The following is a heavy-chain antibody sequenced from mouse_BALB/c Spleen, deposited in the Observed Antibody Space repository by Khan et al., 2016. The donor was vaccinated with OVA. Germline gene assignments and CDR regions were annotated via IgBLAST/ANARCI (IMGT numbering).Heavy chain of an antibody. Sequence: EVQLQESGPDLVKPSQSLSLTCTVTGYSITSGYSWHWIRQFPGNKLEWMGYIYYSGNIKYNQYFKSRISIARDTSKNQFFLKLNSVTTEDTATXYCARDVNYMDYWGQGSSVTVSS. V-gene: IGHV3-1*02. CDR3: ARDVNYMDY. J-gene: IGHJ4*01. CDR1: GYSITSGYS. D-gene: IGHD2-1*01. CDR2: IYYSGNI.